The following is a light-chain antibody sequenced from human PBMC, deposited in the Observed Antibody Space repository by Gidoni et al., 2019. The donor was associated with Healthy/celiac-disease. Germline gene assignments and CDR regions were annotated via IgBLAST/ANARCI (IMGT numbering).Light chain of an antibody. J-gene: IGKJ1*01. Sequence: EIVLTQSPDTLSSSPGDRTTLSCRASQSVSSSYLTWYQQKPGQAPRLLIYGASSRASGIPDRFSGSGSGTDFTLTISRLEPEDFAVYYCQQYGSSPRTFXPXTKVEIK. CDR3: QQYGSSPRT. CDR1: QSVSSSY. CDR2: GAS. V-gene: IGKV3-20*01.